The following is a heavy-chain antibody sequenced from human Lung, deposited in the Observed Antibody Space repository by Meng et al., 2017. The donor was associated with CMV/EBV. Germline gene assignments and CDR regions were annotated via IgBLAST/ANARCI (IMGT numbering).Heavy chain of an antibody. J-gene: IGHJ4*02. D-gene: IGHD3-16*01. Sequence: SETLSLXCSVSAGSFSSTHYYWGRNRQPPGMGLEWIGHVYYNGSTNPTPSLQSRVTMSADTSKNHFSLNVSSVTAADTAVYYIARRRWGFFDSWGQGTLVTVSS. V-gene: IGHV4-39*02. CDR3: ARRRWGFFDS. CDR1: AGSFSSTHYY. CDR2: VYYNGST.